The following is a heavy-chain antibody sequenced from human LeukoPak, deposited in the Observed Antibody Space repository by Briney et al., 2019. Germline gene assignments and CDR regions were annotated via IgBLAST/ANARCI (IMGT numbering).Heavy chain of an antibody. V-gene: IGHV4-38-2*01. CDR2: IYRSGST. J-gene: IGHJ4*02. D-gene: IGHD3-3*01. CDR3: ARGIPYYDFWSAFDY. Sequence: PSETLSLTCAVSGYSISSGYYWGWIRQPPGKGLEWIGSIYRSGSTYYNPSLKSRVTISVDTSKNQFSLKLSSVTAADTAVYYCARGIPYYDFWSAFDYWGRGTLVTVSS. CDR1: GYSISSGYY.